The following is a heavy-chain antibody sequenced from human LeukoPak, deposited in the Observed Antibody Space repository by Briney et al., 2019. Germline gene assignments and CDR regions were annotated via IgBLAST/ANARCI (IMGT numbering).Heavy chain of an antibody. D-gene: IGHD6-13*01. CDR1: GFTFSSYA. V-gene: IGHV3-23*01. J-gene: IGHJ4*02. CDR3: AKDNQQLAQDY. Sequence: GGSLKLSCAASGFTFSSYAISWVRQAPGKGLEWVSAISGSGGSTYYADSVKGRFTISRDKSKNTLYLEMNSLRAENTAVYYCAKDNQQLAQDYWGQGTLVTVSS. CDR2: ISGSGGST.